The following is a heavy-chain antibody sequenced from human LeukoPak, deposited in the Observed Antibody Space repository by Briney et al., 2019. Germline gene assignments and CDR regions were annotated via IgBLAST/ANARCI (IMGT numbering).Heavy chain of an antibody. Sequence: GGSLRLSCAASGFTVSSNYMSWVRQAPGKGLEWVSSISSSSSYIYYADSVKGRFTIFRDNAKNSLYLQMNSLRAEDTAVYYCARDHLEDIGGYYYYGMDVWGQGTTVTVSS. J-gene: IGHJ6*02. V-gene: IGHV3-21*01. D-gene: IGHD2-15*01. CDR2: ISSSSSYI. CDR3: ARDHLEDIGGYYYYGMDV. CDR1: GFTVSSNY.